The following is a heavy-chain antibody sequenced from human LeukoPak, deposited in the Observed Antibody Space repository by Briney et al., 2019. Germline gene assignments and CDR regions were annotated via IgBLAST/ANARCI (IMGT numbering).Heavy chain of an antibody. CDR1: GFTFSSYG. CDR3: AKDDYGDQYNFDY. D-gene: IGHD4-17*01. J-gene: IGHJ4*02. V-gene: IGHV3-30*02. CDR2: IRYDGSNK. Sequence: PGGSLRLSCAASGFTFSSYGMHWVRQAPGKGLEWVAFIRYDGSNKYYADSEKGRFTISRDNSKNTLYLQMNSLRAEDTAVYYCAKDDYGDQYNFDYWGQGTLVTVSS.